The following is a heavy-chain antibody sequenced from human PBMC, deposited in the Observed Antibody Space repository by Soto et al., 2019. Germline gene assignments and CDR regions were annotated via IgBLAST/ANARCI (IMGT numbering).Heavy chain of an antibody. J-gene: IGHJ4*02. Sequence: GGSLRLSCAASGFTFSSYGMHWVRQAPGKGLEWVAVIWYDGSNKYYADSVKGRFTISRDNSKNTLYLQMNSLRAEDTAVYYCARGARGLVVVKLIDYWGQGTLVTVSS. CDR1: GFTFSSYG. D-gene: IGHD3-22*01. V-gene: IGHV3-33*01. CDR2: IWYDGSNK. CDR3: ARGARGLVVVKLIDY.